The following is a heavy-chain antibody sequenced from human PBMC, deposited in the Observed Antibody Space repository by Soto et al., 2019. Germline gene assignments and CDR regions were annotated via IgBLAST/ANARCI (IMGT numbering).Heavy chain of an antibody. D-gene: IGHD6-19*01. CDR1: GFTFSSYG. J-gene: IGHJ3*02. V-gene: IGHV3-33*01. CDR2: IWYDGSNK. CDR3: AREGSGWQYAFDI. Sequence: LRLSCAASGFTFSSYGMHWVRQAPGKGLEWVAVIWYDGSNKYYADSVKGRFTISRDNSKNTLYLQMNSLRAEDTAVYYCAREGSGWQYAFDIWGQGTMVTVS.